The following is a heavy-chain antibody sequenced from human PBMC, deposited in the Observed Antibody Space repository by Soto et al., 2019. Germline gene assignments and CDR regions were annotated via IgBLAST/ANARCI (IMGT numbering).Heavy chain of an antibody. V-gene: IGHV5-51*01. J-gene: IGHJ6*02. D-gene: IGHD3-3*01. Sequence: PGESLKIYCKGSGYSFTSYWIGWVRQMPGKGLEWMGIIYPGDSDTRYSPSFQGQVTISADKSISTAYLQWSSLKASDTAMYYCARQPPGVVIKGGGYGMDVWGQGTTVTVSS. CDR2: IYPGDSDT. CDR1: GYSFTSYW. CDR3: ARQPPGVVIKGGGYGMDV.